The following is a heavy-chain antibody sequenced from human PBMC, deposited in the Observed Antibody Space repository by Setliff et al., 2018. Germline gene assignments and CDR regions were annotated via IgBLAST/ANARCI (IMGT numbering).Heavy chain of an antibody. CDR1: GYSISSEYY. CDR3: ARALGYCSRTSCYADAFDI. CDR2: MYHSGST. D-gene: IGHD2-2*01. Sequence: SETLSLTCAVSGYSISSEYYWGWIRQPPGKGLEWIGSMYHSGSTYYNPSLKRRVTISVDTSKNQFSLRLNYVTAADTAVYYCARALGYCSRTSCYADAFDIWGQGTMVT. V-gene: IGHV4-38-2*01. J-gene: IGHJ3*02.